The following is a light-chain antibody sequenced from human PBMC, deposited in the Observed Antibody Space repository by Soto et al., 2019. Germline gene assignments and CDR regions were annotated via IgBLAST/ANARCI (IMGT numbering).Light chain of an antibody. Sequence: EIVLTQSPATLSLSPGERATLSCRASQSVSSYLAWYQQKPGQAPRLLIYDASNRATGIPARFSGSGSGTDFTLPISSLEPEDFAVYYCQQRSNWDLTFGGGTKVEIK. J-gene: IGKJ4*01. CDR2: DAS. CDR3: QQRSNWDLT. CDR1: QSVSSY. V-gene: IGKV3-11*01.